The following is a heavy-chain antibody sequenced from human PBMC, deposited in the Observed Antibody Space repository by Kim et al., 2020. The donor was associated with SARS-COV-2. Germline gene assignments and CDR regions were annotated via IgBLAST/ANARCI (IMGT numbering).Heavy chain of an antibody. D-gene: IGHD5-12*01. Sequence: QKFQGRITMTADKSTSTAYRELSSLRSEDTAVYYCARTRGSGYNWGGFDPWGQGTLVTVSS. CDR3: ARTRGSGYNWGGFDP. J-gene: IGHJ5*02. V-gene: IGHV1-69*02.